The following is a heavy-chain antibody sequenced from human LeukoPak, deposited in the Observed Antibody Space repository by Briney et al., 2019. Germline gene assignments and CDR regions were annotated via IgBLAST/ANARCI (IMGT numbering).Heavy chain of an antibody. J-gene: IGHJ4*02. CDR3: TAGRDVLLWFGELSGTGY. Sequence: PGGSLRLSCAASGFTFSNAWMSWVRQAPGKGLEWVGRIKSKTDGGTTDYAAPVKGRFTISRDDSKNTLYLQMNSLKTEDTAVYYCTAGRDVLLWFGELSGTGYWGQGTLVTVSS. V-gene: IGHV3-15*01. CDR1: GFTFSNAW. CDR2: IKSKTDGGTT. D-gene: IGHD3-10*01.